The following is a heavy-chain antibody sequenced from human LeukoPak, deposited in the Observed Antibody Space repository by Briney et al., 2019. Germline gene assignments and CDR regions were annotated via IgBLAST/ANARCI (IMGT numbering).Heavy chain of an antibody. D-gene: IGHD1-20*01. J-gene: IGHJ4*02. CDR3: ARAYNWNDGRFDY. CDR1: GFTFSSYS. CDR2: ISSSSSYI. Sequence: GGSLRLSCAASGFTFSSYSMNWVRQAPGKGLEWVSSISSSSSYIYYADSVKGRFTISRDNAKNSLYLQMNSLRAEDTAVYYCARAYNWNDGRFDYWGQGTLVTVSS. V-gene: IGHV3-21*01.